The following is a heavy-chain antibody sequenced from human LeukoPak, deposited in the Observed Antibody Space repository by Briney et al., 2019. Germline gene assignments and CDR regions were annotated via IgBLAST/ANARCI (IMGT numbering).Heavy chain of an antibody. CDR1: GYTFTSYG. D-gene: IGHD5-18*01. CDR2: ISVYNGNT. Sequence: ASVRVSCKASGYTFTSYGISWVRQAPGQGLEWMGWISVYNGNTYYAQKFQGRVTMTTDISTSTAYMELRSLRSDDTAVYYCARVLVDNYGHYYYYMDVWGKGTMVTVSS. V-gene: IGHV1-18*01. J-gene: IGHJ6*03. CDR3: ARVLVDNYGHYYYYMDV.